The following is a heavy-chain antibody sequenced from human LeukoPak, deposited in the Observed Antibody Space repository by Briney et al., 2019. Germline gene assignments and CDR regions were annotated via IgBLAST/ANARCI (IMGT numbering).Heavy chain of an antibody. D-gene: IGHD3-10*01. CDR2: ISGSGLNT. V-gene: IGHV3-23*01. CDR1: GFIFSTYG. CDR3: AKGGGYGSGTYSED. Sequence: GGPVRLSCAASGFIFSTYGMTWFRQAPGRGLEWVSGISGSGLNTYYADSVKGRFTSSRDNSKNMLYLQMNSLRAEDTAVYYCAKGGGYGSGTYSEDWGQGILVTVSS. J-gene: IGHJ4*02.